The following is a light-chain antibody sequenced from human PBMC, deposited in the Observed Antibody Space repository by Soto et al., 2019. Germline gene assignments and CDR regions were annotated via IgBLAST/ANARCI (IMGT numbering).Light chain of an antibody. V-gene: IGKV1-39*01. CDR1: QSISSY. CDR3: QQSYSTPLT. Sequence: IQVTRNRAALSASLIDKETITWRASQSISSYLNWYQQKPGKGPKXLIYAASSLQGGVPSRFSGSGSGTHFTLTISRLQPEDFETYYCQQSYSTPLTFGGGTKVDIK. J-gene: IGKJ4*01. CDR2: AAS.